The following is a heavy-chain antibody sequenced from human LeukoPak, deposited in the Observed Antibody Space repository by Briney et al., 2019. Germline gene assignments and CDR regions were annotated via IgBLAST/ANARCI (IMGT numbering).Heavy chain of an antibody. CDR2: ISSNGGST. CDR1: GFTFSSYA. J-gene: IGHJ4*02. Sequence: GGSLRLSCAASGFTFSSYAMHWVRQAPGKGLEYVSAISSNGGSTYYANSVKGRFTISRDNSKNTLYLQMGSLRAEDMAVYYCAREDNYYDSSGYYDYWGQGTLVTVSS. CDR3: AREDNYYDSSGYYDY. V-gene: IGHV3-64*01. D-gene: IGHD3-22*01.